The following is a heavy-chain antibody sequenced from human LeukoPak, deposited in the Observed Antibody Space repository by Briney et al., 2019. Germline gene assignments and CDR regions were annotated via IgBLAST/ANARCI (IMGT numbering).Heavy chain of an antibody. CDR1: GGTFSSYA. CDR2: IIPIFGTA. D-gene: IGHD2-2*01. J-gene: IGHJ4*02. CDR3: AREVYCSSTSCFEGVDY. V-gene: IGHV1-69*13. Sequence: GASVKVSCKASGGTFSSYAISWVRQAPGQGLEWMGGIIPIFGTANYAQKFQGRVTITADESTSTAYMELSSLRSEDTAVYCCAREVYCSSTSCFEGVDYWGQGTLVTVSS.